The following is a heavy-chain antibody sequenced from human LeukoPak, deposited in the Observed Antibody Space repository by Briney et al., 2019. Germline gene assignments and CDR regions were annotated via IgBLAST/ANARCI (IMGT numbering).Heavy chain of an antibody. D-gene: IGHD3-22*01. CDR3: ARGPYYYDSSGFGWFDP. Sequence: GGSLRLSCAASGFTFSSYWMYWVRQAPGKGLVWVSHINSDGSSTSYADSVKGRFTISRDNAKNTLYLQMNSLRAEDTAVYYCARGPYYYDSSGFGWFDPWGQGTLVTVSS. V-gene: IGHV3-74*01. J-gene: IGHJ5*02. CDR2: INSDGSST. CDR1: GFTFSSYW.